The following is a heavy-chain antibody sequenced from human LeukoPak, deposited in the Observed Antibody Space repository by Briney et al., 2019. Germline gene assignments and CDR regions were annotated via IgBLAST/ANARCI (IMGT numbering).Heavy chain of an antibody. V-gene: IGHV4-38-2*02. Sequence: PSETLSLTCSVSGYSISSGYYWGWIRQPPGKGLEWIGSIFHSGNTYYNPSLKSRVTISVDTSKNQFSLKLSSVTAADTAVYYCARRSYYPYWYFDLWGRGTLVTVSS. CDR2: IFHSGNT. D-gene: IGHD3-10*01. CDR3: ARRSYYPYWYFDL. CDR1: GYSISSGYY. J-gene: IGHJ2*01.